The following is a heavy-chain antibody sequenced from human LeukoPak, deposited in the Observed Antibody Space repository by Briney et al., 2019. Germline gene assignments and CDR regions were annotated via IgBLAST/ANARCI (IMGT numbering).Heavy chain of an antibody. Sequence: GSLRLSCAASGFTFKHAWMSWVRQAPGKGLEWVGRIKSKTNGGTTDYAAPVKGRFTISRDDSKNTLYLQMNSLKTEDTAVYYCTWVGARYYFDYWGQGTLVTVSS. D-gene: IGHD1-26*01. J-gene: IGHJ4*02. CDR3: TWVGARYYFDY. V-gene: IGHV3-15*01. CDR1: GFTFKHAW. CDR2: IKSKTNGGTT.